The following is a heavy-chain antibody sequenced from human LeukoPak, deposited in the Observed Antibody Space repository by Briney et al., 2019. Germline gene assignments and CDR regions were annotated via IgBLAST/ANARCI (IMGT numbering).Heavy chain of an antibody. D-gene: IGHD5-12*01. CDR3: ARDYGYSGYDTPHDAFDI. J-gene: IGHJ3*02. V-gene: IGHV1-18*01. CDR2: ISAYNGNT. CDR1: GYTFTSYG. Sequence: VASVKVSCKASGYTFTSYGISWVRQAPGQGLEWMGWISAYNGNTNYAQKLQGRVTMTTDTSTSTAYMELRNLRSDDTAVYYCARDYGYSGYDTPHDAFDIWGQGTMVTVSS.